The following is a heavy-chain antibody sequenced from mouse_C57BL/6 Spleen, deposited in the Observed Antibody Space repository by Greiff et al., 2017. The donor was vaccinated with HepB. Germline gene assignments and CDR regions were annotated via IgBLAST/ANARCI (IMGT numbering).Heavy chain of an antibody. CDR2: INPNNGGT. V-gene: IGHV1-26*01. CDR3: ARMPYYGSFDY. Sequence: VQLQQSGPELVKPGASVKISCKASGYTFTDYYMNWVKQSHGKSLEWIGDINPNNGGTSYNQKFKGKATLTVDKSSSTAYMELRSLTSEDSAVYYCARMPYYGSFDYWGQGTTLTVSS. D-gene: IGHD1-1*01. J-gene: IGHJ2*01. CDR1: GYTFTDYY.